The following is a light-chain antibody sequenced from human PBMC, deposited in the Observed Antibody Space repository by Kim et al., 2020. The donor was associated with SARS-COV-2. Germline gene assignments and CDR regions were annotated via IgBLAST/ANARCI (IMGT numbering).Light chain of an antibody. CDR1: NIESKN. CDR3: QVWESSTYV. V-gene: IGLV3-9*01. Sequence: SYELTQPLSVSVALGQTARITCGGHNIESKNVHWYPQKPGQAPVLVIHRDNNRPSGIPERFSGSNAGNTATLTISRAQAGDEADYYCQVWESSTYVLGTG. CDR2: RDN. J-gene: IGLJ1*01.